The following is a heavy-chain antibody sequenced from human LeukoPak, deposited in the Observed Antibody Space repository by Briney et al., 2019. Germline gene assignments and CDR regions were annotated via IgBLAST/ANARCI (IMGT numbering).Heavy chain of an antibody. CDR2: IKSKTDGGTT. Sequence: PGGSLRLSCAASGFTFSNAWMGWVRQAPGKGLEWVGRIKSKTDGGTTDYAAPVKGRFTISRDDSKNTLYLQMNSLKTEDTAVYYCTTGGYSNYGYYYYYMDVWGKGTTVTVSS. CDR1: GFTFSNAW. CDR3: TTGGYSNYGYYYYYMDV. J-gene: IGHJ6*03. D-gene: IGHD4-11*01. V-gene: IGHV3-15*01.